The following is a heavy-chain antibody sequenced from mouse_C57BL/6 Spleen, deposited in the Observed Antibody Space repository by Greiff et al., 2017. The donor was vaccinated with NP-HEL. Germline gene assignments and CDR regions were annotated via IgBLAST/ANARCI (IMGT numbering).Heavy chain of an antibody. V-gene: IGHV5-4*01. CDR2: ISDGGSYT. CDR3: ERGGGFATGWYFDV. D-gene: IGHD1-1*01. Sequence: VQLKESGGGLVKPGGSLKLSCAASGFTFSSYAMSWVRQTPEKRLEWVATISDGGSYTYYPDNVKGRFTISRDNAKNNLYLQMSHLKSEDTAMYYCERGGGFATGWYFDVWGTGTTVTVSS. CDR1: GFTFSSYA. J-gene: IGHJ1*03.